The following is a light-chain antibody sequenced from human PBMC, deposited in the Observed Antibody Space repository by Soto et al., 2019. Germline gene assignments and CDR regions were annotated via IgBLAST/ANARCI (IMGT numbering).Light chain of an antibody. CDR2: AAS. CDR3: QQSLSKFLNT. J-gene: IGKJ5*01. Sequence: DIQMTQSPSSLSASVGDRVTIPCRASQSISSYLNWYQQKPGKAPKLLIYAASSLQSGVPSRFSGSGAGTDFTLTISSLQPDDFSAYYCQQSLSKFLNTFGQGTRLEIK. CDR1: QSISSY. V-gene: IGKV1-39*01.